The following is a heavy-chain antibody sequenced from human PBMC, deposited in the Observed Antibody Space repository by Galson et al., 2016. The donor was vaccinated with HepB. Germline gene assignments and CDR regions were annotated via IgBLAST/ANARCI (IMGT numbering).Heavy chain of an antibody. D-gene: IGHD6-19*01. Sequence: LSPTCTVSGASISGYYLSWIRQPPGKGLEWIGYIYYSGRTNYNPSLKSRVTISVDTSKNQFSLKLSPVTAADTAVYYCARDDSGGWYGFHYGMDVWGQGTTVTVSS. CDR1: GASISGYY. J-gene: IGHJ6*02. CDR2: IYYSGRT. V-gene: IGHV4-59*01. CDR3: ARDDSGGWYGFHYGMDV.